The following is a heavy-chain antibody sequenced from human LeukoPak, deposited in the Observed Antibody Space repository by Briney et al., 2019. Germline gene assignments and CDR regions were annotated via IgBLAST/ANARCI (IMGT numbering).Heavy chain of an antibody. D-gene: IGHD3-9*01. V-gene: IGHV3-7*01. J-gene: IGHJ4*02. CDR2: IKEDGSEK. CDR3: AEPRYGNGY. Sequence: GGSLRLSCTTSGFTFSTSWMNWVRQAPGKGLEWVANIKEDGSEKNYGDSVKGRFTISRDNAKNSLYLQMNSLRAEDTAVYYCAEPRYGNGYWGQGTLVTVSS. CDR1: GFTFSTSW.